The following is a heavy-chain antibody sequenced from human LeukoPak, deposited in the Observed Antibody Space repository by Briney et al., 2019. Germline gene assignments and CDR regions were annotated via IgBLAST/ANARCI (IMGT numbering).Heavy chain of an antibody. CDR3: ARADNGYDH. CDR1: GFTFSSYW. CDR2: IYSGGTT. Sequence: GESLRLSCAASGFTFSSYWMSWVRQAPGKGLEWVSLIYSGGTTYYADSVKGRFTISRDNSKNTLYLQMNSLRAEDTAVYYCARADNGYDHWGQGTLVTVSS. J-gene: IGHJ4*02. V-gene: IGHV3-53*01. D-gene: IGHD5-12*01.